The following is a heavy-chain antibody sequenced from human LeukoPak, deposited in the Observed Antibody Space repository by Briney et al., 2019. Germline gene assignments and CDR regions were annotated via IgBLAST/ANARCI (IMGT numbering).Heavy chain of an antibody. CDR1: AGSIRSISYY. V-gene: IGHV4-31*03. Sequence: SETLSLTCTVSAGSIRSISYYWSWLRQRPGKGLEWIGYIYYTGSTHYNPSLMSRVTISVDTSRNQFSLQVPSVSAADTALYYCARSYSGYAIAWGQGALVTVSS. CDR2: IYYTGST. D-gene: IGHD5-12*01. J-gene: IGHJ5*02. CDR3: ARSYSGYAIA.